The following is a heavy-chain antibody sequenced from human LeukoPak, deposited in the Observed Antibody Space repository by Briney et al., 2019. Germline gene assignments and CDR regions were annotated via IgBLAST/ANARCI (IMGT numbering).Heavy chain of an antibody. D-gene: IGHD2-15*01. CDR2: IYYSGST. Sequence: PSETLSLTCTVSGGSISSYYWSWIRQPPGKGLEWIGYIYYSGSTKYNPSLKSRVTMSVDTSKNQFSLKLSSVTAADTAVYYCARGSVVVVAATRANYYYYYMDVWGKGTTVTVSS. V-gene: IGHV4-59*12. CDR3: ARGSVVVVAATRANYYYYYMDV. J-gene: IGHJ6*03. CDR1: GGSISSYY.